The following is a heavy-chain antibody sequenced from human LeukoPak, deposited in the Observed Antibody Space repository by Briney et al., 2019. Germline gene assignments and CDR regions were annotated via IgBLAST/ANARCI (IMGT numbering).Heavy chain of an antibody. Sequence: PGGSLRLSCAASEXTVSTNYMSWVRQAPGKGLEWVSIIYSTGGKYYADSVKGRFTISRDNSKHTLYLQMNSLRGEDTAVYYCARGSDGWFAFDYWGQGILVTVSS. J-gene: IGHJ4*02. CDR1: EXTVSTNY. CDR2: IYSTGGK. D-gene: IGHD6-19*01. CDR3: ARGSDGWFAFDY. V-gene: IGHV3-66*01.